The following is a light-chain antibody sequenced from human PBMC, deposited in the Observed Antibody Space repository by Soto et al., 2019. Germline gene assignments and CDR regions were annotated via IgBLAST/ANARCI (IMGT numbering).Light chain of an antibody. CDR2: DAS. J-gene: IGKJ4*01. V-gene: IGKV3-11*01. Sequence: EIVLTQSPATLSXSPGEXXTLXXXXXQSVXXYLAWYQQKPGQAPRLLIYDASSRATDIPARFSGSGSGTDFTLTISSLEPEDFATYYCHQRSNWPLTFGGGTKVEIK. CDR3: HQRSNWPLT. CDR1: QSVXXY.